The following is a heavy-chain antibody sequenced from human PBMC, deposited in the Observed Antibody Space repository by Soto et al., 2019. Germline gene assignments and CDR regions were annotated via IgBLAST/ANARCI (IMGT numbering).Heavy chain of an antibody. CDR1: GLTFRNYE. CDR3: ARYGTRADW. V-gene: IGHV3-48*03. CDR2: ISSSGITT. Sequence: EVQLVESGGGFVQPGGSLRLSCAASGLTFRNYEMNWVHKAPGKGLEWISYISSSGITTYYADFAAGRFTISRDNAKESLYLHLNSLRVEDTAVYYCARYGTRADWWGLGTQVTVSS. J-gene: IGHJ4*02. D-gene: IGHD1-1*01.